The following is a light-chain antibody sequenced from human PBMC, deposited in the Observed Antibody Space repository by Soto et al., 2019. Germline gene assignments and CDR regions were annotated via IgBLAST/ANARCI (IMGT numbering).Light chain of an antibody. CDR3: QQYNNWPQT. Sequence: EIVMTPSPATLSVSASEGSTIYFRASQSVSSNLAWYHQKPGQAPRLLIYGSSTRATGIPARFSGSGSGTEFTLTISSLQSEDFAVYYCQQYNNWPQTFGQGTKVDTK. CDR2: GSS. V-gene: IGKV3-15*01. CDR1: QSVSSN. J-gene: IGKJ1*01.